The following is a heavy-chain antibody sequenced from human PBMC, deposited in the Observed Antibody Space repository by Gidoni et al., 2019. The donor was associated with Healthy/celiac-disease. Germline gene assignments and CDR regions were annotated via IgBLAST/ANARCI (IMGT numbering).Heavy chain of an antibody. Sequence: QVQLQESGPGLVKPSQTLSLTCTVSGGSISSGSYYWSWLRQPAGKGLEWIGRIYTSGSTNYNPSLKSRVTMSVDTSKNQFSLKLSSVTAADTAVYYCAREGVSGYCSGGSCYRDYWGQGTLVTVSS. CDR1: GGSISSGSYY. D-gene: IGHD2-15*01. CDR2: IYTSGST. J-gene: IGHJ4*02. CDR3: AREGVSGYCSGGSCYRDY. V-gene: IGHV4-61*02.